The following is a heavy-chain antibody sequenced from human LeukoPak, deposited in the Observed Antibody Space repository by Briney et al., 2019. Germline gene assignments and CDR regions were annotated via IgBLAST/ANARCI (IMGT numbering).Heavy chain of an antibody. CDR3: ARVGDYGDYVPDY. J-gene: IGHJ4*02. D-gene: IGHD4-17*01. CDR2: INHSGST. V-gene: IGHV4-34*01. CDR1: GFTFSSYW. Sequence: PGGSLRLSCAASGFTFSSYWMNWARQAPGKGLEWIGEINHSGSTNYNPSLKSRVTISVDTSKNQFSLKLSSVTAADTAVYYCARVGDYGDYVPDYWGQGTLVTVSS.